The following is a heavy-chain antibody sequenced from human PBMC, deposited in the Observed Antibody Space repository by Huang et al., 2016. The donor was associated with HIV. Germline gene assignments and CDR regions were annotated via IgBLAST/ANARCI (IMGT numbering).Heavy chain of an antibody. CDR3: ARGQSDYGDVDYRFDP. V-gene: IGHV2-26*01. D-gene: IGHD4-17*01. CDR2: IYANDEE. CDR1: GFSLTNGKMG. J-gene: IGHJ5*02. Sequence: QVTLKESGPVLVNPTETLTLTCTVSGFSLTNGKMGVSWIRQPPGKALEWLAHIYANDEEAYSTSLKTRLTIFKDSSKSQVVLTMTNMDPVDTGTYFCARGQSDYGDVDYRFDPWGQGTLVTVSS.